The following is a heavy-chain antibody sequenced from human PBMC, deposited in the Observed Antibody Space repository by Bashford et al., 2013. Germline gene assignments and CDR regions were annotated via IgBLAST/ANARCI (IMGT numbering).Heavy chain of an antibody. Sequence: SETLSLTCTVSGGSISSYYWSWIRQPPGKGLEWIGYIYYSGSTNYNPSLKSRVTISVDTSKNQFSLKLSSVTAADTAVYYCARGVVQGSGDYWGQGTLVTVSS. CDR3: ARGVVQGSGDY. V-gene: IGHV4-59*01. D-gene: IGHD3-10*01. CDR1: GGSISSYY. CDR2: IYYSGST. J-gene: IGHJ4*02.